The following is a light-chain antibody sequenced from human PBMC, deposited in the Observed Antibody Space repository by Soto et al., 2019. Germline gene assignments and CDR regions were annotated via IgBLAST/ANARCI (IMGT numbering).Light chain of an antibody. CDR1: QSVSSGY. V-gene: IGKV3-20*01. CDR3: QQYGSSPRIT. CDR2: GAS. J-gene: IGKJ3*01. Sequence: EIVLTQSPGTLSLSPGERATLSCRASQSVSSGYLAWYQQKPGQAPRLLIYGASSRATGTPDRFSGSGSGTDFTLTISRLEPEDFAVYYSQQYGSSPRITFGPGTKVDIK.